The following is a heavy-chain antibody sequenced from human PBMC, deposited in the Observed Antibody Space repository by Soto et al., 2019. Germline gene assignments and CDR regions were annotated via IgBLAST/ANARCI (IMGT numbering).Heavy chain of an antibody. CDR2: MDGGGTT. CDR1: GYTFSSRA. Sequence: EVHLWESGGDLVQPGGSLRVSCVGSGYTFSSRAMSWVRQAPVKGLEWVSGMDGGGTTDYADSVKGRFTISRDNSQDTLNLQMNSLRAEDTAVYYCATLLGFSSGGSWYSHVADYCGQGTLGTVSS. D-gene: IGHD2-8*02. CDR3: ATLLGFSSGGSWYSHVADY. V-gene: IGHV3-23*01. J-gene: IGHJ4*02.